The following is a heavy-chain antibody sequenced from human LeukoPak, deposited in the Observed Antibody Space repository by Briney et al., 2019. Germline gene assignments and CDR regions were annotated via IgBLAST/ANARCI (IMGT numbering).Heavy chain of an antibody. J-gene: IGHJ2*01. V-gene: IGHV3-43*02. Sequence: GGSLRLSCAASGFTFDDYAMHWVRQAPGKGLEWVSLITGDGGITYYADSVKGRFTISRDNSKNSLYLQMNGLRTEDTALYYCAKVYSGDWYFALWGRGSLVTVSS. CDR3: AKVYSGDWYFAL. CDR1: GFTFDDYA. CDR2: ITGDGGIT. D-gene: IGHD5-18*01.